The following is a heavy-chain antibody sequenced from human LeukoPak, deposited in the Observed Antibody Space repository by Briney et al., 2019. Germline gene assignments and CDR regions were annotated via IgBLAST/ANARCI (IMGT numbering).Heavy chain of an antibody. J-gene: IGHJ4*02. D-gene: IGHD5-24*01. CDR1: GGSISSYY. CDR2: IYYSGST. CDR3: ARGRDGYNELDY. Sequence: SETLSLTCTVSGGSISSYYWSWIRQPPGKGLEWIGYIYYSGSTNYNPSLKSRVTISVDTSKNQFSLKLSSVTAADTAVYYCARGRDGYNELDYWGQGTLVAVSS. V-gene: IGHV4-59*01.